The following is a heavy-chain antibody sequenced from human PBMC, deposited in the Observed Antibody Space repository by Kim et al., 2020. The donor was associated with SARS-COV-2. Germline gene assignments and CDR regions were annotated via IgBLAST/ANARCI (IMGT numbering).Heavy chain of an antibody. D-gene: IGHD1-26*01. CDR3: ARSPGVGATLHALYYYYGMDV. CDR1: GDSVSSNSAA. V-gene: IGHV6-1*01. J-gene: IGHJ6*02. CDR2: TYYRSKWYN. Sequence: SQTLSLTCAISGDSVSSNSAAWNWIRQSPSRGLEWLGRTYYRSKWYNDYAVSVKSRITINPDTSKNQFSLRLNSVTPEDTGVYYCARSPGVGATLHALYYYYGMDVWGQGTTVTVSS.